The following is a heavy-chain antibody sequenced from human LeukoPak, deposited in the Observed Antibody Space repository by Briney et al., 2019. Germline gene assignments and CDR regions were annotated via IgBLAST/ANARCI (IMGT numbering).Heavy chain of an antibody. J-gene: IGHJ5*02. CDR3: AKDSTAPFTMIVVGWFDP. CDR1: GFVVSSSY. CDR2: IYSADTT. V-gene: IGHV3-53*01. D-gene: IGHD3-22*01. Sequence: GGSLRLSCAVSGFVVSSSYMSWVRQAPGEGLEWVAVIYSADTTYYADSVKGRFTISRDNSKNTLYLQMNSLRAEDTAVYYCAKDSTAPFTMIVVGWFDPWGQGTLVTVSS.